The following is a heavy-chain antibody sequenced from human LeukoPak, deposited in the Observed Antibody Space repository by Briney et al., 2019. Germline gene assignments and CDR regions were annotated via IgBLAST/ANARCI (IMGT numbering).Heavy chain of an antibody. V-gene: IGHV3-30*02. CDR1: GFTFSSYG. Sequence: GGSLRLSCAASGFTFSSYGMHWVRRAPGKGLEWVAFIRYDGSNKYYADSVKGRFTISRDNSKNTLYLQMNSLRAEDTAVYYCAKDVQRRAYWELLPYYYYYMDVWGKGTTVTVSS. CDR2: IRYDGSNK. CDR3: AKDVQRRAYWELLPYYYYYMDV. J-gene: IGHJ6*03. D-gene: IGHD1-26*01.